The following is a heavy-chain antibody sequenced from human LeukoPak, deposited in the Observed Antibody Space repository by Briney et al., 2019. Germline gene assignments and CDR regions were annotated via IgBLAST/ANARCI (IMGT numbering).Heavy chain of an antibody. J-gene: IGHJ4*02. CDR1: GFTFNNYN. Sequence: PGGSLRLSCATSGFTFNNYNMNWVRQAPGKGLEWVSLISGTGGSTYYADSVKGRFTVSRDNAKNSLYLQMDSLRAEDTAIYYCARCSGWAFKNWGQGNLVTVSS. V-gene: IGHV3-23*01. D-gene: IGHD6-19*01. CDR3: ARCSGWAFKN. CDR2: ISGTGGST.